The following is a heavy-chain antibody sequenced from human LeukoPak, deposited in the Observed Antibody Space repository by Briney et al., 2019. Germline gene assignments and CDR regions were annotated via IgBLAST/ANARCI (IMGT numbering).Heavy chain of an antibody. CDR1: GFTFSSYW. D-gene: IGHD5-24*01. CDR3: ARMREMATIIYFDY. Sequence: AGGSLRLSCAASGFTFSSYWMSWVRQAPGKGLEWVANIKQDGSEKYYVDSVKGRSTISRDNAKNSLYLQMNSLRAEDTAVYYCARMREMATIIYFDYWGQGTLVTVSS. CDR2: IKQDGSEK. V-gene: IGHV3-7*03. J-gene: IGHJ4*02.